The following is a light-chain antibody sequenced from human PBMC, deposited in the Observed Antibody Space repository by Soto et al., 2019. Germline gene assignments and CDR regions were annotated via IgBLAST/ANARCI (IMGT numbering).Light chain of an antibody. J-gene: IGKJ1*01. CDR1: QSVSSITY. Sequence: EIVLTQSPGTLSLSPGERATLSCRASQSVSSITYLAWYQQKPGQAPRLLIYGASSRATGIPDRFSGSGSGTDFTLTISRLEPEDFAVYYCHQYGSSPRTFGQGTKVEIK. CDR3: HQYGSSPRT. CDR2: GAS. V-gene: IGKV3-20*01.